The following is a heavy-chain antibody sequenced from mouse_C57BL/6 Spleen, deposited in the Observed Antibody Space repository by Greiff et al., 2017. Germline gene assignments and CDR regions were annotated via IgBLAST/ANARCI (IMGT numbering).Heavy chain of an antibody. J-gene: IGHJ4*01. D-gene: IGHD2-4*01. CDR3: ARYDYDGEGYAMDY. Sequence: VHLVESGAELARPGASVKLSCKASGYTFTSYGISWVKQRTGQGLEWIGEIYPRSGNTYYNEKFKGKATLTADKSSSTAYMELRSLTSEDSAVYFCARYDYDGEGYAMDYWGQGTSVTVSS. V-gene: IGHV1-81*01. CDR2: IYPRSGNT. CDR1: GYTFTSYG.